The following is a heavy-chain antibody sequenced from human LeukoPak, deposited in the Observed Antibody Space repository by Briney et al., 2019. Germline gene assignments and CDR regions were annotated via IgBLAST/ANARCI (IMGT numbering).Heavy chain of an antibody. J-gene: IGHJ4*02. D-gene: IGHD3-22*01. Sequence: GGSLRLSCAASGFTFSSYWMSWVRQAPGKGLEWVANIKQDGSEKYYVDSVKGRFTISRDNAKNSLYLQMNSLRAEDTAVYYCARARESDYYDSSGYLYWGQGTLVTVSS. CDR3: ARARESDYYDSSGYLY. CDR2: IKQDGSEK. CDR1: GFTFSSYW. V-gene: IGHV3-7*01.